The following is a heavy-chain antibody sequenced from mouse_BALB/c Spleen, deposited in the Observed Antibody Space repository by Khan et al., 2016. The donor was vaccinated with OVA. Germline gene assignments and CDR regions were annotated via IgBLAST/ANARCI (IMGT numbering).Heavy chain of an antibody. CDR3: TRFGYLFAY. J-gene: IGHJ3*01. Sequence: VQLKQSGTVLARPGASVKMSCKASGYTFTSYWMHWVKQRPGQGLEWIGAIYPGNSDTRYNQKFKGKATLTTVTSTSTAYMKLSSLTKEDSAVYYCTRFGYLFAYWGQGTLVTVSA. D-gene: IGHD2-2*01. CDR1: GYTFTSYW. CDR2: IYPGNSDT. V-gene: IGHV1-5*01.